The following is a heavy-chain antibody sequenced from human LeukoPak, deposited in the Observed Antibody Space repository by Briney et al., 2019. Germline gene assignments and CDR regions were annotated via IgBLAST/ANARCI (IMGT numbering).Heavy chain of an antibody. Sequence: PGGSLRLSCTASGFSFSSYEMNWVRQAPGKGLEWVSYISSCGSTIYYADSVKGRFTISRDNAKNSLYLQMNSLRDEDTAVYYCARGYASSYWGQGTLVTVSS. CDR3: ARGYASSY. CDR2: ISSCGSTI. J-gene: IGHJ4*02. D-gene: IGHD2-2*01. V-gene: IGHV3-48*03. CDR1: GFSFSSYE.